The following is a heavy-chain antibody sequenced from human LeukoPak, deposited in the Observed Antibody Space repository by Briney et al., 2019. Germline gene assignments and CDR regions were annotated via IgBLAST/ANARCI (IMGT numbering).Heavy chain of an antibody. V-gene: IGHV3-53*01. CDR3: AREGQDSSGYKHFDY. CDR2: IYSGGST. Sequence: PGGSLRLSCAASGFTVISNYMSWVRQAPGKGLEWVSVIYSGGSTYYADSVKGRFTISRDNSKNTLYLQMNSLRAEDTAVYYCAREGQDSSGYKHFDYWGQGTLVTVSS. CDR1: GFTVISNY. J-gene: IGHJ4*02. D-gene: IGHD3-22*01.